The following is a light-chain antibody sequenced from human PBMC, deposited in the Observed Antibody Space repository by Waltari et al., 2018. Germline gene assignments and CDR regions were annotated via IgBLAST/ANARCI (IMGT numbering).Light chain of an antibody. CDR2: DVS. V-gene: IGLV2-14*03. CDR1: SSDIGTYNY. J-gene: IGLJ1*01. Sequence: QSALTQPASVSGSPGQSITVSCTGTSSDIGTYNYVSWYQQHPGKAPTLMIYDVSRRPSGVSNRFSGSKSGNTASLTISGLQAEDEADYYCDSKSSSSPHVFGTGTKVTVL. CDR3: DSKSSSSPHV.